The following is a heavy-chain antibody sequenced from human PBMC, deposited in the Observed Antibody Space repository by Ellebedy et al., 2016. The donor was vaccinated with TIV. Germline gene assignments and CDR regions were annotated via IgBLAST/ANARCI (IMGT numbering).Heavy chain of an antibody. J-gene: IGHJ4*02. V-gene: IGHV1-46*04. Sequence: AASVKVSCKASGYTLMSYGICWVRQAPGQGLEWMGIINPSGGSTSYAQKLQGRVTMTRDTSTSTVYMELSSLRSEDTAVYYCARGEVVTRPSLDYWGQGTLVTVSS. D-gene: IGHD3-22*01. CDR3: ARGEVVTRPSLDY. CDR2: INPSGGST. CDR1: GYTLMSYG.